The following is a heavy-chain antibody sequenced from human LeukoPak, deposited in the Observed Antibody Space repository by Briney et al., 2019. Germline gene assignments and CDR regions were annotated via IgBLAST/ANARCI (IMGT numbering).Heavy chain of an antibody. CDR1: GYTFTRYG. CDR2: ISAYNGNT. CDR3: ARDGRYYDSSGDEEIDY. J-gene: IGHJ4*02. Sequence: AGVKVSCKASGYTFTRYGISWVRQAPGQGLEWMGWISAYNGNTNFAQKLQGRVTMTTDTSTSTAYMELRSLRSDDTAVYYCARDGRYYDSSGDEEIDYWGQGTLVTVSS. D-gene: IGHD3-22*01. V-gene: IGHV1-18*01.